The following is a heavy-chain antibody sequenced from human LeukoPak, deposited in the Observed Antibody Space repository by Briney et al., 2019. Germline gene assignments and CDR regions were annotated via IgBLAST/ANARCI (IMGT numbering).Heavy chain of an antibody. Sequence: PGGSLRLSCAASGFTFSSYEMNWVRQAPGKGLEWISYISSSGGTIYYADSVKGRFTISRDNAKNSLYLQMNSLRAEDTALYYCARPLYSGAEGYWGQGTLVTVSS. CDR3: ARPLYSGAEGY. CDR2: ISSSGGTI. V-gene: IGHV3-48*03. CDR1: GFTFSSYE. J-gene: IGHJ4*02. D-gene: IGHD5-12*01.